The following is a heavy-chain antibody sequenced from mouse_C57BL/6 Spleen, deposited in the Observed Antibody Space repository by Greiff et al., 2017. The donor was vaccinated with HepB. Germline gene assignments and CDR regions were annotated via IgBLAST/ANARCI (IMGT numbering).Heavy chain of an antibody. Sequence: EVQLVESGGGLVQPKGSLKLSCAASGFTFNTYAMHWVRQAPGKGLEWVARIRSKSSNYATYYADSVKDRFTISRDDSQSMLYLQMNNLKTEDTAMYYCVRDNGSPVGAWFAYWGQGTLVTVSA. D-gene: IGHD1-1*01. J-gene: IGHJ3*01. CDR2: IRSKSSNYAT. V-gene: IGHV10-3*01. CDR3: VRDNGSPVGAWFAY. CDR1: GFTFNTYA.